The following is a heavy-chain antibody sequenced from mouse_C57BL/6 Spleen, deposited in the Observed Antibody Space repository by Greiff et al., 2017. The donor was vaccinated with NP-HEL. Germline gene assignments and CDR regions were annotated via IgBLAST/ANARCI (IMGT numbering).Heavy chain of an antibody. D-gene: IGHD2-1*01. CDR1: GFNIKDDY. J-gene: IGHJ3*01. CDR2: IDPENGDT. Sequence: EVKLMESGAELVRPGASVKLSCTASGFNIKDDYMNWVKQRPEQGLEWIGWIDPENGDTEYASKFQGKATITADTSSNTAYLQLSSLTSEDTAVYYCTTRIYPGAWFAYWGQGTLVTVSA. V-gene: IGHV14-4*01. CDR3: TTRIYPGAWFAY.